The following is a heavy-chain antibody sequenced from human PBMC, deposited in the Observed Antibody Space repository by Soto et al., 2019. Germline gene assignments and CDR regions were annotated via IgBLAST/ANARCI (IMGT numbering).Heavy chain of an antibody. V-gene: IGHV3-7*01. CDR1: GFTFNTYW. CDR2: IKEDGSEE. D-gene: IGHD3-9*01. CDR3: VRSFSFDWLLFTLDY. J-gene: IGHJ4*02. Sequence: QLVESGGGLVQPGGSLRLSCVTSGFTFNTYWMTWVRQAPGKGLEWVANIKEDGSEENYVDSVKGRFTISRDNGKNSLFLQMNRLRREDSAVYYCVRSFSFDWLLFTLDYWGQGTLVSVSS.